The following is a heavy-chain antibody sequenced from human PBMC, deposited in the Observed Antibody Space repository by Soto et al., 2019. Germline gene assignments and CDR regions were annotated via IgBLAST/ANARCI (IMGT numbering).Heavy chain of an antibody. CDR2: IYYSGST. Sequence: QVQLQETGPGLVKPSQTLSLTCTVSGGSISSGGYYWSWIRQHPGKGLEWIGYIYYSGSTYYNPSPKSRVTISVDTSKNQFSLKLCSVTDADTALYYCARVLGLEQLDFDYWGQVTLVTVSS. V-gene: IGHV4-31*03. D-gene: IGHD1-1*01. J-gene: IGHJ4*02. CDR3: ARVLGLEQLDFDY. CDR1: GGSISSGGYY.